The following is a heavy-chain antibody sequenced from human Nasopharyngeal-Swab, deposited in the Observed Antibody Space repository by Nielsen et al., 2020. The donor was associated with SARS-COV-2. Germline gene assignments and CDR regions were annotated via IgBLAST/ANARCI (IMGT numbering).Heavy chain of an antibody. CDR2: VYHSGST. V-gene: IGHV4-4*01. D-gene: IGHD5-24*01. Sequence: WIRQPPGKGLEWIAEVYHSGSTNYNPSLDSRLTISVDKSKNQFSLKLTSVTAADTAVYCARGGWQLSSLPMDVWGQGTTVTVSS. CDR3: RGGWQLSSLPMDV. J-gene: IGHJ6*02.